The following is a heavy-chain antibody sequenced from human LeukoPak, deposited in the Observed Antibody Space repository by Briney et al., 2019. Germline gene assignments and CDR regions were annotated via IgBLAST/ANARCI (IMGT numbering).Heavy chain of an antibody. CDR1: GFTFSSYR. CDR2: ISSSGSTI. D-gene: IGHD5-12*01. V-gene: IGHV3-48*03. J-gene: IGHJ4*02. Sequence: GGSLNLSCPASGFTFSSYRLNWVRQAQGKGLEWVSYISSSGSTISYADSVKGRFTISRDNAKNSLYLQMNSLRAEDTAVYYCRGYSGYDTDYWGQGTLVTVSS. CDR3: RGYSGYDTDY.